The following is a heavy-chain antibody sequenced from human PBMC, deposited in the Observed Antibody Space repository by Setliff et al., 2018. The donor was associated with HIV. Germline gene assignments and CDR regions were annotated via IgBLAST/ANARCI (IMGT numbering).Heavy chain of an antibody. D-gene: IGHD3-10*01. Sequence: PGGSLRLSCAASGFTFSRYGMHWVRQTPGKGLEWVAIIWYDGNNKQYADSMKGRFTISRDNSNNMLYLQMNSLRAEDTAVYYCARVIMARGVIRGIHYYYYMDVWGKGTTVTVSS. CDR3: ARVIMARGVIRGIHYYYYMDV. V-gene: IGHV3-33*01. CDR2: IWYDGNNK. J-gene: IGHJ6*03. CDR1: GFTFSRYG.